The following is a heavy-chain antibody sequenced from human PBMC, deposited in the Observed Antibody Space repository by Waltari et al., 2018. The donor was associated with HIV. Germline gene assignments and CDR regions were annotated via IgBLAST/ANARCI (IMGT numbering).Heavy chain of an antibody. D-gene: IGHD6-19*01. J-gene: IGHJ5*01. CDR2: INPNSGGT. Sequence: QVQLVQSGAEVKEPGASVRVSCKGSGYPFRDYSIHWVRQAPGQGLAWMGWINPNSGGTNYEQKFQGRVTMTRDTSISAVYMEVKGLTYDDTAVYYCARPAVAGTGWFDSWGRGTLVTVSS. CDR1: GYPFRDYS. CDR3: ARPAVAGTGWFDS. V-gene: IGHV1-2*02.